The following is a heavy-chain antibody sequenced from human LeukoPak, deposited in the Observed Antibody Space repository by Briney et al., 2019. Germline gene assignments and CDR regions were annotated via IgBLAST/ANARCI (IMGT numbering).Heavy chain of an antibody. D-gene: IGHD3-10*01. CDR1: GYSISSGYY. V-gene: IGHV4-38-2*01. CDR3: ARSLRDYYYYYYMDV. J-gene: IGHJ6*03. Sequence: PSETLSLTCAVSGYSISSGYYWGWIRQPPGKGLEWIGSIYHSGSTYYNPSLKSRVTISVDTSKNQFSLKLSSVTAADTAVYYSARSLRDYYYYYYMDVWGKGTTVTVSS. CDR2: IYHSGST.